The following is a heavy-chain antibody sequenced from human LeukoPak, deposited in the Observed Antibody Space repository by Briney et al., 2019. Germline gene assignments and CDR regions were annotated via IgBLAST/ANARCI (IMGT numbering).Heavy chain of an antibody. D-gene: IGHD3-22*01. CDR1: GGSITSSSYY. CDR2: IYYSGST. J-gene: IGHJ4*02. Sequence: PSETLSVTCNVSGGSITSSSYYWGWVRQPPGKGLEWIGSIYYSGSTYYNPSLKSRVTISVDTSKNQFSLKLSSVTAADTAMYYCARLLVGVITTHSGDCWGQGTLVTVSS. CDR3: ARLLVGVITTHSGDC. V-gene: IGHV4-39*01.